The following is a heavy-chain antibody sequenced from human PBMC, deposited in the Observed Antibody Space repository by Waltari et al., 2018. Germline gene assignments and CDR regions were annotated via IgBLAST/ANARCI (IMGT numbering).Heavy chain of an antibody. J-gene: IGHJ4*02. CDR1: GFTFSWSA. V-gene: IGHV3-64D*06. CDR3: VKSDCGDIGCKLLDY. Sequence: EVQVVASGGGLVQPGGSLRLSCSASGFTFSWSAMHGVRQAPGKGLQYISVTRGDGSSPRFGNALKGRVTISRDNSRNTLYLQMSSLRAEDTAVYFCVKSDCGDIGCKLLDYWGQGTLVTVAS. CDR2: TRGDGSSP. D-gene: IGHD2-21*01.